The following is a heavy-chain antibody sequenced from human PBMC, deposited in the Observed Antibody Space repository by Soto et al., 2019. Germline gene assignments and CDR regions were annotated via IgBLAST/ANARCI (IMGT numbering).Heavy chain of an antibody. Sequence: QVQLVQSGAEVKKPGSSVKVSCKASGGTFSSYTISWVRQAPGQGLEWMGRIIPILGIANYAQKFQGRVTITADKSTSTAYMELSSLRSEDTAVYYCASANFDSSGYLPVYYYYGMDVWGQGTTVTVSS. CDR2: IIPILGIA. D-gene: IGHD3-22*01. CDR1: GGTFSSYT. CDR3: ASANFDSSGYLPVYYYYGMDV. J-gene: IGHJ6*02. V-gene: IGHV1-69*02.